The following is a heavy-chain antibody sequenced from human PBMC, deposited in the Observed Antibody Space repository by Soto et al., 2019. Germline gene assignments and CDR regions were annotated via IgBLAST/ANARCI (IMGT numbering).Heavy chain of an antibody. D-gene: IGHD3-10*01. Sequence: ASVKVSCKASGYTFTSYGISWVRQAPGQGLQWMGWISAYNGNTNYAQKLQGRVTMTTDTSTSIAYMELRSLRSDDTAVYYCARGHDYYGSGSYSSTLYYMDVWGKGTTATVSS. CDR2: ISAYNGNT. CDR1: GYTFTSYG. V-gene: IGHV1-18*01. CDR3: ARGHDYYGSGSYSSTLYYMDV. J-gene: IGHJ6*03.